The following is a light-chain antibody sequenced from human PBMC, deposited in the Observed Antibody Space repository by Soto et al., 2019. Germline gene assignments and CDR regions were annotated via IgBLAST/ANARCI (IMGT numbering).Light chain of an antibody. CDR3: QQYGSSRLT. J-gene: IGKJ4*01. CDR2: GAS. CDR1: QSVSSSF. V-gene: IGKV3-20*01. Sequence: IVLTHSPGTLSLSPRERATLSVSASQSVSSSFLTWYQQKPGQAPRLLIYGASSRATGIPDRFSGSGSGTDFTLTISRLEPEDFAVYYCQQYGSSRLTFGGGTKVDIK.